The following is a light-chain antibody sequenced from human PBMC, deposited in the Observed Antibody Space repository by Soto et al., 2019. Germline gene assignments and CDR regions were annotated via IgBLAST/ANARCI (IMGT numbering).Light chain of an antibody. CDR2: EVS. V-gene: IGLV2-14*01. Sequence: SVLTQPASVSGSPGQSTTISCTGTRSDVGGYNYVSWYQQHPGKAPKLMIYEVSNRPFGVSNRFSGSKSGNTASLTISGLQAEDEADYYCTSYTSSSTLDVFGTGTKVTVL. CDR3: TSYTSSSTLDV. J-gene: IGLJ1*01. CDR1: RSDVGGYNY.